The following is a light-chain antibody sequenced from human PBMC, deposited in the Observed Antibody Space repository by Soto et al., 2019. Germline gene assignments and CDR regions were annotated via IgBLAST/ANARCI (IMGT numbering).Light chain of an antibody. CDR2: GAS. CDR3: QQYNNWPWT. CDR1: QSISDT. J-gene: IGKJ1*01. Sequence: EIVMTQYPATLSVSPGGRATLSCRASQSISDTLAWYQQKPGQAPRLLIYGASTRAPGFPARFSGSGSGTDFTLTISSLQSEDFAVYYCQQYNNWPWTFGQGTKVEIK. V-gene: IGKV3-15*01.